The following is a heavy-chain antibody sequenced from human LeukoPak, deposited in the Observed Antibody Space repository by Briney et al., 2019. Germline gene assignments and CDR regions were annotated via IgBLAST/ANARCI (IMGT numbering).Heavy chain of an antibody. V-gene: IGHV3-53*01. J-gene: IGHJ4*02. Sequence: GGSLRLSCAASGLTVTSNHMSWVRQAPGKGLEWVSLIKSDGTTEYADSVKGRFTISRDNSKNTLFLRMNSLRVEDTAVYYCARLRRGYWGRGTPVTVSS. CDR2: IKSDGTT. CDR3: ARLRRGY. CDR1: GLTVTSNH.